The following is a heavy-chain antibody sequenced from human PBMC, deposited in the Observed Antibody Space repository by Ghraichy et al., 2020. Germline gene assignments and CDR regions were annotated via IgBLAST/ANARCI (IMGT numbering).Heavy chain of an antibody. CDR1: GFSVTSTY. CDR3: ARSRSQSPWAWYFDL. J-gene: IGHJ2*01. D-gene: IGHD1-26*01. Sequence: GVLRLSCAASGFSVTSTYMSWVRQAPGKGLEWVSVIFGGGTTYYAASVQGRFTVSRDPSKNTMDLQMSRLRAGDTAVYYCARSRSQSPWAWYFDLWGRGSLVDVSS. CDR2: IFGGGTT. V-gene: IGHV3-53*01.